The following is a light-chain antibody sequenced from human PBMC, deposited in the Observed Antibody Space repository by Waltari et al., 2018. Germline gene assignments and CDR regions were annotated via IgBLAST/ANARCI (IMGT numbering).Light chain of an antibody. CDR3: QQYANLPLT. J-gene: IGKJ4*01. Sequence: DIQITQSPSSLSACLRDRVTIPGAASQGMRKNLNWFQQKPGEAPQVLIFDASNSQAAVPSRCSGSGSGTDFAFTISRLQPEDIGTYFCQQYANLPLTFGGGTRVEIK. V-gene: IGKV1-33*01. CDR1: QGMRKN. CDR2: DAS.